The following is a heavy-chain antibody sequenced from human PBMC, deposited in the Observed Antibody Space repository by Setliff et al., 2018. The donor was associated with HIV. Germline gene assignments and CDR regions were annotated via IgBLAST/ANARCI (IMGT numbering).Heavy chain of an antibody. CDR1: GGSFSNYY. Sequence: SETLSLTCAVYGGSFSNYYWNWIRQPPGKGLEWIGEINHSGRTNYNPSLKSRVTISIDTSKNQFSLKLSSVTAADTAVYYCARTLYYDYVWGSPDAFDIWGQGTMVTVSS. V-gene: IGHV4-34*01. CDR2: INHSGRT. D-gene: IGHD3-16*01. CDR3: ARTLYYDYVWGSPDAFDI. J-gene: IGHJ3*02.